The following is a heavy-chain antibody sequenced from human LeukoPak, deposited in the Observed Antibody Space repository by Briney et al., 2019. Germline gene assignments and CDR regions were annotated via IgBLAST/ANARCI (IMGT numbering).Heavy chain of an antibody. CDR2: ISYDGSNK. Sequence: PGRPLRLSCAASGFTFSDYAIHWVRQAPGKGLEWVAVISYDGSNKYYADSVKGRFTISRDNSKGTLYLQMNSLRAEDTAVYYCARALYYYDSSPFDYWGQGTLVTVSS. CDR1: GFTFSDYA. CDR3: ARALYYYDSSPFDY. D-gene: IGHD3-22*01. V-gene: IGHV3-30-3*01. J-gene: IGHJ4*02.